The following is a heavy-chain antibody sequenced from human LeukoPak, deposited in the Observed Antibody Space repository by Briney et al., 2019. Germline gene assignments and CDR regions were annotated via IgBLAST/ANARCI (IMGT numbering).Heavy chain of an antibody. V-gene: IGHV4-39*01. J-gene: IGHJ1*01. D-gene: IGHD3-22*01. CDR2: VFYTGST. CDR1: DGSISSSAYY. CDR3: ARRGYYDGYFHH. Sequence: SQTLSLTCTVSDGSISSSAYYWGWIRQPPGKGLAWIGSVFYTGSTSYNPSLKSRVTISEDTPKKQFYLRLSSVTAADTAVYYCARRGYYDGYFHHWGQGTLVTVSS.